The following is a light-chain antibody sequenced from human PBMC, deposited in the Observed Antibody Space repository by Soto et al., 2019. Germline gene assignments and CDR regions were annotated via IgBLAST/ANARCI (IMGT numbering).Light chain of an antibody. CDR3: SSYAGSKPVV. CDR1: SSAVGGYNY. V-gene: IGLV2-8*01. CDR2: EVS. J-gene: IGLJ2*01. Sequence: QSALTQPPSASGSPGQSVTISCTGTSSAVGGYNYVSWYQQHPGKAPKLMIYEVSKRPSGVPDRFSGSKSGNTASLTVSGLQAEDEADYYCSSYAGSKPVVFGGGTQLTVL.